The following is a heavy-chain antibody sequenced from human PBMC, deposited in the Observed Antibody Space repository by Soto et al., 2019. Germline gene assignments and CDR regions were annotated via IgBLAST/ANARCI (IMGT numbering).Heavy chain of an antibody. Sequence: GWSLRLSCASSVFTFISFAMSWVRQAPGKGLEWVSTINKSGGSTYYADSVKGRFTISRDNSKNMLFLQINGLRAEDTAVYYCAKDPPTTGTTFDYWGRGTLVTVS. CDR1: VFTFISFA. D-gene: IGHD1-1*01. CDR2: INKSGGST. J-gene: IGHJ4*02. V-gene: IGHV3-23*01. CDR3: AKDPPTTGTTFDY.